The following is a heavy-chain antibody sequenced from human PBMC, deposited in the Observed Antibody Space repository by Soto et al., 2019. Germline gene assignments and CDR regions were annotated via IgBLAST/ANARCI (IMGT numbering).Heavy chain of an antibody. CDR1: GFTFSSYA. D-gene: IGHD2-15*01. Sequence: EVQLLESGGGLVQPGGSLRLSCAASGFTFSSYAMSWVRQAPGKGLEWVSAISGSGGSTYYADSVKGLFTISRDHSQTTLYLQMNSLRAEDTAVYYCAKDPPLLSRRGAVDYWGQGTLVTVSS. J-gene: IGHJ4*02. V-gene: IGHV3-23*01. CDR2: ISGSGGST. CDR3: AKDPPLLSRRGAVDY.